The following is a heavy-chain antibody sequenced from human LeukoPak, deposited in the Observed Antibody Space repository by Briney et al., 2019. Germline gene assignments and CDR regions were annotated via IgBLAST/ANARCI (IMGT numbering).Heavy chain of an antibody. D-gene: IGHD6-19*01. CDR2: ISSSGSTI. CDR3: ASPDSVAGHNFDY. V-gene: IGHV3-11*01. CDR1: GFTFSDYY. J-gene: IGHJ4*02. Sequence: GGSLRLSCAASGFTFSDYYMSWLRQAPGKRLEWVSYISSSGSTIYSADSVKGRFTLSKDNAKNSLYLQMNCLRAEDTAVYYCASPDSVAGHNFDYWGQGTLVTVSS.